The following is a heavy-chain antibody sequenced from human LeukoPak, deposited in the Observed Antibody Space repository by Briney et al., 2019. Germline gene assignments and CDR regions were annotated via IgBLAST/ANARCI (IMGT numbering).Heavy chain of an antibody. CDR3: ARSECTAGSCNWFDP. CDR2: LYRGDRT. J-gene: IGHJ5*02. Sequence: GGSLRLSCAASGFNVSSNYMSWARKAPGKGREWSPFLYRGDRTYYADSVKGRFTMSRDDMKRTVYLQMDSLRAEDTAVYYCARSECTAGSCNWFDPWGQGTPVTVSP. V-gene: IGHV3-66*01. CDR1: GFNVSSNY. D-gene: IGHD2-8*02.